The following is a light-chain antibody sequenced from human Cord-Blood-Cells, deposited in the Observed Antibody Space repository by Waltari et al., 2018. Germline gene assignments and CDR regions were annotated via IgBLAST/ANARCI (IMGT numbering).Light chain of an antibody. CDR2: EGS. CDR1: SSYVGSYNL. V-gene: IGLV2-23*01. J-gene: IGLJ1*01. Sequence: QSALTQPASVSGSPGPSITISCTGTSSYVGSYNLVSCYQQHPGKAPKHLIYEGSKRPSGVSNRFSGSKSGNTASLTISGLQAEDEADYYCCSYAGSSTFVFGTGTKVTVL. CDR3: CSYAGSSTFV.